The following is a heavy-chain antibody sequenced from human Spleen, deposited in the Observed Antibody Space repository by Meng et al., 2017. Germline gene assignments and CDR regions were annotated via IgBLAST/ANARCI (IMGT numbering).Heavy chain of an antibody. CDR3: ARGPHRRWTDY. CDR2: INHSGST. Sequence: QVELQQWGGGLLKPSAALSLPFVVYGGSFSGYYWSWIRQPPGKGLEWIGEINHSGSTNYNPSLKSRVTISVDTSKNQFSLKLSSVTAADTAVYYCARGPHRRWTDYWGQGTLVTVSS. D-gene: IGHD5-24*01. CDR1: GGSFSGYY. J-gene: IGHJ4*02. V-gene: IGHV4-34*01.